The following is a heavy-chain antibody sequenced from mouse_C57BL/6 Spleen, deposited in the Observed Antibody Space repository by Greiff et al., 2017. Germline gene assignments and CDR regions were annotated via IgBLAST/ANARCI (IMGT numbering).Heavy chain of an antibody. V-gene: IGHV1-81*01. CDR2: IYPRSGNT. J-gene: IGHJ4*01. Sequence: QVQLKESGAELARPGASVKLSCKASGYTFTSYGISWVKQRTGQGLEWIGEIYPRSGNTYYNEKFKGKATLTADKSSSTAYMELRSLTSADSAVYFCARGGSGSLYAMDYWGQGTSVTVSS. D-gene: IGHD1-1*02. CDR3: ARGGSGSLYAMDY. CDR1: GYTFTSYG.